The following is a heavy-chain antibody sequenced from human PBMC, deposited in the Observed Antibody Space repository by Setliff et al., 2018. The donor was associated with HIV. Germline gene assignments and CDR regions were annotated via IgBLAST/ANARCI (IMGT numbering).Heavy chain of an antibody. V-gene: IGHV5-51*01. Sequence: LGESLKISCKTSGYIFSDYWIGWVRQRPGKGLEWMGIIHPGDSDVKYSPSFQAQVTISADKSINTAYVQWSSLEASDTAMYYCASPGYCSSPNCMNVFNFWGHGTMVTVSS. D-gene: IGHD2-2*01. CDR2: IHPGDSDV. J-gene: IGHJ3*01. CDR1: GYIFSDYW. CDR3: ASPGYCSSPNCMNVFNF.